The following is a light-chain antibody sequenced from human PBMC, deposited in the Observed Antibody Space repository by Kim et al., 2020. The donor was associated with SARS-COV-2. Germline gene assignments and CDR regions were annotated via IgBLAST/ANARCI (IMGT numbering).Light chain of an antibody. CDR2: DAS. Sequence: PGERATLSCRASRSVSRNYLAWYQQRPGQAPRILVYDASTRAAGTPDRFSGSGSRTDFTLPISRLEPEDFAVYFCLQYGNSPYTFGQGTKLEI. CDR3: LQYGNSPYT. J-gene: IGKJ2*01. CDR1: RSVSRNY. V-gene: IGKV3-20*01.